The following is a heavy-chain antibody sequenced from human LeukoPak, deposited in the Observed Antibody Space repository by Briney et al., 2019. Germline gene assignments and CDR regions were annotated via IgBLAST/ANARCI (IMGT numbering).Heavy chain of an antibody. CDR2: IYYSGST. V-gene: IGHV4-61*01. J-gene: IGHJ5*02. CDR1: GGSVSSGSCY. Sequence: PSETLSLTCTVSGGSVSSGSCYWTWIRQPPRKGLEWIGYIYYSGSTNYSPSLKSRVTISVDTSKNQFSLKLSSVTAADTAVYYCARVNCGGDCYSTRGDWFDPWGQGTLLTVSS. D-gene: IGHD2-21*02. CDR3: ARVNCGGDCYSTRGDWFDP.